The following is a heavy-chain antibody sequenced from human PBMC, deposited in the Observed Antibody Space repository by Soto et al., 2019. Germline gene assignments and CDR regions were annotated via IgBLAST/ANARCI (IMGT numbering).Heavy chain of an antibody. CDR3: AHRPSYCSGGSCYSGFDY. Sequence: SGPTLVNPTQTLTLTCPFSGFSLTTGGMGVGWIRQPPGKALEWLALIYWDDDKRYSPSLKSRLTITKDTSKNQVVLTMTNMDPVDTATYYCAHRPSYCSGGSCYSGFDYWGQGTLVTVSS. CDR2: IYWDDDK. J-gene: IGHJ4*02. V-gene: IGHV2-5*02. CDR1: GFSLTTGGMG. D-gene: IGHD2-15*01.